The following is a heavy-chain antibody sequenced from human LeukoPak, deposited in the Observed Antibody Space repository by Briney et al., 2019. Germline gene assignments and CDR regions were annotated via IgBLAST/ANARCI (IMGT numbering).Heavy chain of an antibody. CDR1: GGSISSYY. J-gene: IGHJ3*02. V-gene: IGHV4-59*08. D-gene: IGHD5-12*01. CDR3: ASTGRVATITMRAYDAFDI. Sequence: SETLSLTCTVSGGSISSYYWSWIRQPPGKGLEWIGYIYYSGSTNYNPSLKSRVTISVDTSKNQFSLKLSSVTAADTAVYYCASTGRVATITMRAYDAFDIWGQGTMVTVSS. CDR2: IYYSGST.